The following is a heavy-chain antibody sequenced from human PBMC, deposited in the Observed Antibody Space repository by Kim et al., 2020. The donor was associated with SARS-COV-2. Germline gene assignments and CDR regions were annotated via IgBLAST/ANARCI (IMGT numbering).Heavy chain of an antibody. CDR1: GFTFSSYG. CDR2: IWYDGSNK. D-gene: IGHD3-22*01. Sequence: GGSLRLSCAASGFTFSSYGMHWVRQAPGKGLEWVAVIWYDGSNKYYADSVKGRFTISRDNSKNTLYLQMNSLRAEDTAVYYCARDRYYYYDSSGYYYPALYYYYGMDVWGRGNTVTVSS. V-gene: IGHV3-33*01. CDR3: ARDRYYYYDSSGYYYPALYYYYGMDV. J-gene: IGHJ6*02.